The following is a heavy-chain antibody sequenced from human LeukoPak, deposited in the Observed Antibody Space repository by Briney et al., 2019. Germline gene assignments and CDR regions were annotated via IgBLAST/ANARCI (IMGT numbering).Heavy chain of an antibody. CDR1: GYSFTAYW. D-gene: IGHD4-11*01. J-gene: IGHJ4*02. V-gene: IGHV5-51*01. CDR3: ARGGSNYEYHLDS. CDR2: IYPGDSDT. Sequence: GESLKIPGKGSGYSFTAYWVGGVRQMPGKGLEWMGIIYPGDSDTRYSPSFQGQVTISADKSITTAYLQWSSLKASDTAMYYCARGGSNYEYHLDSWGQGTLVTVSS.